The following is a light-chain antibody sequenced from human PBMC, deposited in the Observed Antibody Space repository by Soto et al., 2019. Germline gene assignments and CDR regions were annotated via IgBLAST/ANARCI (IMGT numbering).Light chain of an antibody. CDR1: QSISSY. V-gene: IGKV1-39*01. Sequence: DIHMTQSPSSLSASVGDRVTITCRASQSISSYLNWYQQKPGKAPKVLIYAASSLQSGVPSRFSGSVSGTDFTLTISSLQPEDFATYYCQQSYSTPRTFGQGTKVDIK. CDR3: QQSYSTPRT. CDR2: AAS. J-gene: IGKJ1*01.